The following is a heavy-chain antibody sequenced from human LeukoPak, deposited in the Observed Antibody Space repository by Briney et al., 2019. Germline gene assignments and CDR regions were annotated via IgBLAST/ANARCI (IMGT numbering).Heavy chain of an antibody. J-gene: IGHJ4*02. CDR3: ARGGIAVAGTSPGLDY. CDR2: VSYDGSNK. V-gene: IGHV3-30*03. Sequence: GRSLRLSCAASGFTFSTYGMHWVRQAPGKGLEWVAVVSYDGSNKYYADSVKGRFTISRDNSKNTLYLQMNSLRAEDTAVYYCARGGIAVAGTSPGLDYWGQGTLVTVSS. D-gene: IGHD6-19*01. CDR1: GFTFSTYG.